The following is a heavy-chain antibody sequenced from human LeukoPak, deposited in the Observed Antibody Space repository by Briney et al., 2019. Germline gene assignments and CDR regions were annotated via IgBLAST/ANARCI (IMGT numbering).Heavy chain of an antibody. Sequence: GGSLRLSCAASGFTFSSYSMNWVRQAPGKGLEWVSLVTDSGSRTYCADSVKGRFTISRDNSKNTLYLQMDSLRAEDTAVYYCARAPYGSSGYYYDQWGQGTLVTVSS. CDR2: VTDSGSRT. V-gene: IGHV3-23*01. J-gene: IGHJ5*02. CDR1: GFTFSSYS. CDR3: ARAPYGSSGYYYDQ. D-gene: IGHD3-22*01.